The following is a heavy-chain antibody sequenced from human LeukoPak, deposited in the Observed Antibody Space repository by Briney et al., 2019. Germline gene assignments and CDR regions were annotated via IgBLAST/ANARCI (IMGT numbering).Heavy chain of an antibody. CDR2: IYNTGST. Sequence: PGGSLRLSCAASGFTVSTNCMIWVRQPAGKGLEWVSVIYNTGSTYNADRVKGRFTISRHKPKNTVYLPMNHLRAEDKAKYYCARVDTTLSYKLDYWGQGTLVTVSS. D-gene: IGHD1-1*01. CDR3: ARVDTTLSYKLDY. CDR1: GFTVSTNC. V-gene: IGHV3-53*04. J-gene: IGHJ4*02.